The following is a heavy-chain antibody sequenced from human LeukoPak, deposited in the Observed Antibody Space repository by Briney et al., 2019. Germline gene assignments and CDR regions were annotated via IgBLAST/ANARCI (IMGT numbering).Heavy chain of an antibody. Sequence: GASVKVSCKASGYTFTSYGISWVRQAPGQGLEWMGWINPYNGNTNYAQKLQGRVTMTTDTSTSTAYMELRTLRSDDTAVYYCARSLWYYDSRGTTYDDYGGQGTLVTVSS. D-gene: IGHD3-22*01. V-gene: IGHV1-18*01. J-gene: IGHJ4*02. CDR2: INPYNGNT. CDR1: GYTFTSYG. CDR3: ARSLWYYDSRGTTYDDY.